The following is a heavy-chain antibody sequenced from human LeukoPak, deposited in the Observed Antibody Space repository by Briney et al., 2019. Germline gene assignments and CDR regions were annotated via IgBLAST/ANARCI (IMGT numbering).Heavy chain of an antibody. CDR2: ISGSGGST. D-gene: IGHD6-19*01. J-gene: IGHJ4*02. CDR3: AKSGYRRGWPEVPYDY. Sequence: GGSLRLSCAASGLTFSSYAMSWVRQAPGRGLEWVSAISGSGGSTYYADSVKGRFTISRDNSKNTLYLQMNSLRAEDTAVYYCAKSGYRRGWPEVPYDYWGQGTLVTVS. V-gene: IGHV3-23*01. CDR1: GLTFSSYA.